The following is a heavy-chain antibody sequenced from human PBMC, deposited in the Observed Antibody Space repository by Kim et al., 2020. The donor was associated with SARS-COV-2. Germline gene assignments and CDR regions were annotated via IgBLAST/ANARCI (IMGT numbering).Heavy chain of an antibody. D-gene: IGHD6-13*01. CDR1: GFAFTSYG. J-gene: IGHJ4*02. CDR2: ISAYNGDT. CDR3: ARIAQQHLDYYFDY. Sequence: ASVKVSCKTSGFAFTSYGFSWVRQAPGQGLEWMGWISAYNGDTKYAQNLQGRVTMTTDTSTSTADMQLRSLRSDDTAVYYCARIAQQHLDYYFDYWGQGTLVTVSS. V-gene: IGHV1-18*01.